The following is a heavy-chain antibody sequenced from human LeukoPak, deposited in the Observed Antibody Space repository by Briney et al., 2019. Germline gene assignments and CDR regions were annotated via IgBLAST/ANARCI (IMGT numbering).Heavy chain of an antibody. CDR3: ARGSTLHRVILDY. Sequence: GGSLRLSCGASGFTFSSYSMNWVRQAPGKGLEWLSSITGSSGYISYADSVKGRFTISRDNAKNSLYLQMSSLTADDTAVYFCARGSTLHRVILDYWGQGTLVTVSS. CDR1: GFTFSSYS. J-gene: IGHJ4*02. D-gene: IGHD1-14*01. V-gene: IGHV3-21*01. CDR2: ITGSSGYI.